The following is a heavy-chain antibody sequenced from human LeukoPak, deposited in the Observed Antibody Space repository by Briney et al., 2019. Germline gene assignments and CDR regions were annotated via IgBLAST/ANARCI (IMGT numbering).Heavy chain of an antibody. CDR2: ISGSGGST. CDR3: AKGGPDCDYYYYSYGMDV. D-gene: IGHD4-17*01. Sequence: GGSLRLSCAASGFTFSSYAMSWVRQAPGKGLEWVSAISGSGGSTYYADSVKGRFTISRDNSKNTLYQQMNSLRAEDTAVYYCAKGGPDCDYYYYSYGMDVWGQGPTVTVS. CDR1: GFTFSSYA. V-gene: IGHV3-23*01. J-gene: IGHJ6*02.